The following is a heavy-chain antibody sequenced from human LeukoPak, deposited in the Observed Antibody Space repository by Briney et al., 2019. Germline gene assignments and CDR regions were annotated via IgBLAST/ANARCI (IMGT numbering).Heavy chain of an antibody. V-gene: IGHV4-34*01. D-gene: IGHD3-10*01. Sequence: PSETLSLTCAVYGGSFGGYYWSWIRQPPGKGLEWIGEINHSGSTNYNPSLKSRVTISVDTSKNQFSLKLSSVTAADTAVYYCARVGRGALWVRYYYGMDVWGQGTTVTVSS. J-gene: IGHJ6*02. CDR3: ARVGRGALWVRYYYGMDV. CDR2: INHSGST. CDR1: GGSFGGYY.